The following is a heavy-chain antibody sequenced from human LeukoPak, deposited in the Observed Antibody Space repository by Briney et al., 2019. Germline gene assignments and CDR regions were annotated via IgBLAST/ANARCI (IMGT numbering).Heavy chain of an antibody. CDR1: GGSISSGGYS. J-gene: IGHJ3*02. Sequence: SETLSLTCAVSGGSISSGGYSWSWIRQPPGKGLEWIGYIYHSGSTYYNPSLKSRVTISVDRSKNQFSLKLSSVTAADTAVYYCARGGELLSFGVKYAFDIWAKGQRSPSLQ. D-gene: IGHD1-26*01. CDR2: IYHSGST. CDR3: ARGGELLSFGVKYAFDI. V-gene: IGHV4-30-2*01.